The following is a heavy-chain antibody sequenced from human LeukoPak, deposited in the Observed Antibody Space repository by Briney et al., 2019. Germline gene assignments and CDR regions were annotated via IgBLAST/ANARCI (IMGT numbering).Heavy chain of an antibody. CDR2: ISSSSSTI. CDR1: GLTFSNYG. J-gene: IGHJ4*02. V-gene: IGHV3-48*01. CDR3: AKSTGSTPTHTLDY. Sequence: PGGSLRLSCAASGLTFSNYGMNWVRQAPGKGLEWVSYISSSSSTIYYADSVKGRFTISRDNAKNSLYLQINSLRAEDTAVYYCAKSTGSTPTHTLDYWGQGTLVTVSS. D-gene: IGHD2-21*01.